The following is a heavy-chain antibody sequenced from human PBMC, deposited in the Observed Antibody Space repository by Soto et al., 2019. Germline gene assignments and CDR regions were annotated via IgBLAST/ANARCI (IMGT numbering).Heavy chain of an antibody. D-gene: IGHD3-9*01. CDR3: ASDLNHYFEY. J-gene: IGHJ4*02. V-gene: IGHV3-33*01. CDR2: IWYHGRNK. CDR1: GFTFSTYG. Sequence: QVQLVESGGGVVQPGTSLRLSCVASGFTFSTYGMHWVRQAPGKGLEWVAVIWYHGRNKYYADSVKGRFTISRDNSKNTVFLQMNRLRAEETAVYYCASDLNHYFEYCGRGALVTVFS.